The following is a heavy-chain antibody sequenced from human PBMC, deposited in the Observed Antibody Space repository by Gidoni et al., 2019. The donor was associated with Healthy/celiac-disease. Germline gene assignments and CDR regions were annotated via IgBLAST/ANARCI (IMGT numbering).Heavy chain of an antibody. J-gene: IGHJ4*02. D-gene: IGHD3-22*01. V-gene: IGHV3-7*01. CDR3: ARGVDKWLPREYYFDY. CDR1: GFTFSSYW. CDR2: IKQDGSEK. Sequence: GFTFSSYWMSWVRQAPGKGLEWVANIKQDGSEKYYLDSVKGRLTISRDNAKNSLYLQMNSLRAEDTAVYYGARGVDKWLPREYYFDYWGQGTLVTVSS.